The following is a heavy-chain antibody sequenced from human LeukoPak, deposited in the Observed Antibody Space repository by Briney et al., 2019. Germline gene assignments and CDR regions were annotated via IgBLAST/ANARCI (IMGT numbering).Heavy chain of an antibody. J-gene: IGHJ6*02. CDR3: ARTSGDWLSWAWIGVDV. CDR2: IEHSGST. CDR1: GGSFSGYY. V-gene: IGHV4-34*01. Sequence: SETLSLTCAVYGGSFSGYYWNWIRQPPGKGLEWIGEIEHSGSTKYNPSLKSRVTISVDTSKNQFSLKLSSVTAADTAVYYCARTSGDWLSWAWIGVDVWGQGTTVTVSS. D-gene: IGHD3-9*01.